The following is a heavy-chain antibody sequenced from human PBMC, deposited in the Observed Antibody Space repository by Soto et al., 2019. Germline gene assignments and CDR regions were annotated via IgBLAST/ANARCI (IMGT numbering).Heavy chain of an antibody. J-gene: IGHJ3*02. CDR1: GYTFTSYG. CDR3: ASVGAEMSSSWYGLEAFHI. V-gene: IGHV1-18*01. D-gene: IGHD6-13*01. CDR2: ISAYNGNT. Sequence: QVQLVQSGAEVKKPGASVKVSCKASGYTFTSYGISWVRQAPGQGLEWMGWISAYNGNTNYAQKLQGRVTMTTDTPTSAPYMGRRRLRSDDTAVYYAASVGAEMSSSWYGLEAFHIWGQGTMVTVSS.